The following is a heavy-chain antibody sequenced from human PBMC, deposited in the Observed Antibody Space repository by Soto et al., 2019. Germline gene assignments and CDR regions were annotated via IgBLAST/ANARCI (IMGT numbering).Heavy chain of an antibody. CDR3: ARGTTIFGVPPGFDY. J-gene: IGHJ4*02. CDR2: IIPIFGTA. CDR1: GGTFSSYA. Sequence: ASVKVSCKASGGTFSSYAISWVRQVPGQGLEWMGGIIPIFGTANYAQKFQGRVTITADESTSTAYMELSSLRSEDTAVYYCARGTTIFGVPPGFDYWGQGTLVTVSS. D-gene: IGHD3-3*01. V-gene: IGHV1-69*13.